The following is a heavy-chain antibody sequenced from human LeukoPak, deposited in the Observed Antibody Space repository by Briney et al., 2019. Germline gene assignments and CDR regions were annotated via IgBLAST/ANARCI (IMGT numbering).Heavy chain of an antibody. CDR2: INAGNGNT. V-gene: IGHV1-3*01. CDR1: GYTFTSYA. CDR3: ARDRVPTYDILTGSFDY. J-gene: IGHJ4*02. Sequence: ASVKVSCKASGYTFTSYAMHWVRQAPGQRLEWMGWINAGNGNTKYSQKFQGRVTITRDTSASTAYMELSSLGSEDTAVYYCARDRVPTYDILTGSFDYWGQGTLVTVSS. D-gene: IGHD3-9*01.